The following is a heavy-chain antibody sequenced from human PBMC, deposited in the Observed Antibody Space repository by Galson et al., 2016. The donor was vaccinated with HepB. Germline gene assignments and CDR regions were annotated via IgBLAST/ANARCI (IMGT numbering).Heavy chain of an antibody. J-gene: IGHJ6*02. CDR3: ARGRYYGMDV. CDR1: GYTFTNYN. CDR2: INPSAGST. Sequence: SVKVSCKASGYTFTNYNMHWVRQAPGQGLEWMGIINPSAGSTSYAQKFQGRVTMTRDTSTSTVYMELSSLRTEDTAVYYCARGRYYGMDVWGQGAKVTVSS. V-gene: IGHV1-46*03.